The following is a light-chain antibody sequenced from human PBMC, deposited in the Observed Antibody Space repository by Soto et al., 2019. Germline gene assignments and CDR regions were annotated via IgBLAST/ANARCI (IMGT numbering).Light chain of an antibody. V-gene: IGKV3-11*01. CDR1: QSISTF. J-gene: IGKJ2*01. Sequence: EIVLTRSPATLSLSPGERATLSCRASQSISTFLAWYQQKPGQAPRLLIYDASTRATGIPARFSGSGSGTDFTLTIGSLEPEDFAVYYCQQRTNWPPYTFGQGTRLDIK. CDR3: QQRTNWPPYT. CDR2: DAS.